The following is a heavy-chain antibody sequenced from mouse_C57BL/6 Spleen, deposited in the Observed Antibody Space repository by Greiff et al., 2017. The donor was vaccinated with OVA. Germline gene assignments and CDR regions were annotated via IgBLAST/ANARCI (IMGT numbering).Heavy chain of an antibody. CDR2: IDPSDSET. CDR1: GYTFTSYW. CDR3: ARSDYDKAMDY. V-gene: IGHV1-52*01. J-gene: IGHJ4*01. D-gene: IGHD2-4*01. Sequence: QVHVKQPGAELVRPGSSVKLSCKASGYTFTSYWMHWVKQRPIQGLEWIGNIDPSDSETHYNQKFKDKATLTVDKSSSTAYMQLSSLTSEDSAVYYCARSDYDKAMDYWGQGTSVTVSS.